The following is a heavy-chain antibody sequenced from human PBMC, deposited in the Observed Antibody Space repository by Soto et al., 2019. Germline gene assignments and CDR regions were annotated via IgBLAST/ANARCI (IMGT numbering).Heavy chain of an antibody. CDR2: IYPGDSDT. D-gene: IGHD1-26*01. CDR1: GYRFSTYW. J-gene: IGHJ4*02. CDR3: ARLGGIVDTGTWIQ. V-gene: IGHV5-51*01. Sequence: VESLKISCKASGYRFSTYWIGWVLHRPGKGPEWMAIIYPGDSDTRENPSFQGQVTISADKSSNTVHLQWRSLKASDTAIYYCARLGGIVDTGTWIQWGQGTPVTVSS.